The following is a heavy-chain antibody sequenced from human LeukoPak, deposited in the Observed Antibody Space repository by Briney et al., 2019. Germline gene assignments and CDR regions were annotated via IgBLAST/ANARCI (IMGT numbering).Heavy chain of an antibody. CDR2: IYSGGST. J-gene: IGHJ4*02. CDR3: AKSRGSTSPTLFDY. CDR1: GFTVSSNY. D-gene: IGHD2-2*01. Sequence: PGGSLRLSCAASGFTVSSNYMSWVRQAPGKGLEWVSVIYSGGSTYYADSVKGRFTISRDNSNNTLYLQMNSLRAEDTAVYYCAKSRGSTSPTLFDYWGQGTLVTVSS. V-gene: IGHV3-53*01.